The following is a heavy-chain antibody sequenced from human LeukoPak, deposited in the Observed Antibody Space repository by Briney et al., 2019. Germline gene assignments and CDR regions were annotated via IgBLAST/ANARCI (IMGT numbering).Heavy chain of an antibody. CDR1: GYTFTSYA. Sequence: GASVKVSCKASGYTFTSYAMHWVRQAPGQRVEWMGWINAGNGNTKYSQKFQGRVTITRDTSASTAYMVLSSLRSEDTAVYYCARVGPSYGIDYWGRGPLVTVSS. J-gene: IGHJ4*02. CDR2: INAGNGNT. CDR3: ARVGPSYGIDY. V-gene: IGHV1-3*01. D-gene: IGHD1-26*01.